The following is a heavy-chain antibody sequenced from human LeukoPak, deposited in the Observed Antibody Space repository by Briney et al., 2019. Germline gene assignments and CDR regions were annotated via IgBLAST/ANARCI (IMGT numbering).Heavy chain of an antibody. Sequence: ASVKVSCKASGYTFTSYAMHWVRQAPGQRLEWMGWINAGNGNTKYSQKFQGRVTITRDTSASTAYMELSSLRSEDTAMYYCARVPTVTNWFDPWGQGTLVTVSS. D-gene: IGHD4-17*01. J-gene: IGHJ5*02. CDR1: GYTFTSYA. V-gene: IGHV1-3*01. CDR3: ARVPTVTNWFDP. CDR2: INAGNGNT.